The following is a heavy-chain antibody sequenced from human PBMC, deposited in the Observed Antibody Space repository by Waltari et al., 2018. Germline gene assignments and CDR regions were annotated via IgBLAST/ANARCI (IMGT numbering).Heavy chain of an antibody. CDR2: IYHSGST. D-gene: IGHD1-26*01. CDR3: ARTSIVGATRGYFDY. J-gene: IGHJ4*02. CDR1: GYSISSGYY. Sequence: QVQLQESGPGLVKPSETLSLTCAVSGYSISSGYYWGWIRQPPGKGLEWIGSIYHSGSTYYNPSLKSRVTISVDTSNNQFSLKLSSVTAADTAVYYCARTSIVGATRGYFDYWGQGTLVTVSS. V-gene: IGHV4-38-2*01.